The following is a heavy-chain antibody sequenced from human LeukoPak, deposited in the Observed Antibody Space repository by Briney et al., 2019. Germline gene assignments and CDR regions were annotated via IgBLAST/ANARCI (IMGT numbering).Heavy chain of an antibody. CDR2: INPNSGGT. V-gene: IGHV1-2*06. D-gene: IGHD3-3*01. Sequence: ASVKVSCKASGYTFTCYYMHWVRQAPGQGLEWMGRINPNSGGTNYAQKFQGRVTMTRDTSISTAYMELSRLRSDDTAVYYCASWAEMIFGVVTPDYWGQGTLVTVSS. CDR3: ASWAEMIFGVVTPDY. CDR1: GYTFTCYY. J-gene: IGHJ4*02.